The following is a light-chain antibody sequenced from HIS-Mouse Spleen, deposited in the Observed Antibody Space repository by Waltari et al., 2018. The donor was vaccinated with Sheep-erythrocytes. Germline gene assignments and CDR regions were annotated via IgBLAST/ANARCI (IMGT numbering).Light chain of an antibody. CDR1: KLGDKY. V-gene: IGLV3-1*01. CDR3: QAWDSSTAV. Sequence: SYELTQPPSVSVSPGQTASITCSGDKLGDKYACWYQQKPGQSPVLVIYQVSKRPSRIPERFSGSNSGNTATLTISGTQAMDEADYYCQAWDSSTAVFGGGTKLTVL. CDR2: QVS. J-gene: IGLJ2*01.